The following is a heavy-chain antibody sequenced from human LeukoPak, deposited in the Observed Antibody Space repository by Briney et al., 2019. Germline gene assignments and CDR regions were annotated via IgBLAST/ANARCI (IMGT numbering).Heavy chain of an antibody. D-gene: IGHD3-10*01. V-gene: IGHV3-48*02. J-gene: IGHJ4*02. CDR2: ISSSSSTI. CDR1: GFTFSSYS. CDR3: ARDSSDVRDDYGDF. Sequence: GVSLSFSCAASGFTFSSYSMNWVRQGPGKGLEWVSYISSSSSTIYYADSVKGRFTISRDNAKNSLYLQMNSLRDEDTAVYYCARDSSDVRDDYGDFWGQGTLVTVSS.